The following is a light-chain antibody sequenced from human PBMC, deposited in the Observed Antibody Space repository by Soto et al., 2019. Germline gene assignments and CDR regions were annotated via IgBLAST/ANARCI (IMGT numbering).Light chain of an antibody. CDR1: SSDVGGYNY. V-gene: IGLV2-14*01. CDR2: EVS. J-gene: IGLJ3*02. CDR3: LSYTTSSTLV. Sequence: QSALTQPASVSGSPGQSITISCTGTSSDVGGYNYVSWYQQHPAKAPKLMIYEVSNRPSGVSHRFSGSKSGNTASLTIPGLQAEDEADYYCLSYTTSSTLVFGGGTKPTVL.